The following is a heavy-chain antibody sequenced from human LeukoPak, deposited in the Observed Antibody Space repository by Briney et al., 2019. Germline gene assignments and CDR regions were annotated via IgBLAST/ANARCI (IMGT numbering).Heavy chain of an antibody. CDR3: AKERQTGDYFTSDS. Sequence: HPGGSLRLSCAASGFPFSSYTMIWVRQAPGKGLEWVSAVNSRGVTYYPGSVKGRFTTSRDNSKNTLYLQMNSLRVEDTAIYFCAKERQTGDYFTSDSWGQGTLVTVSS. CDR1: GFPFSSYT. D-gene: IGHD4-17*01. J-gene: IGHJ4*02. CDR2: VNSRGVT. V-gene: IGHV3-23*01.